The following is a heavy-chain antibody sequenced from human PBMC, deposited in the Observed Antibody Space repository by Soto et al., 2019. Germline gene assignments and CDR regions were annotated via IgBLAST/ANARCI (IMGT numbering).Heavy chain of an antibody. CDR2: ISGSGGST. CDR1: GFPFSSYA. D-gene: IGHD3-3*01. CDR3: SRSNPPQYFDFWSGYSDY. V-gene: IGHV3-23*01. Sequence: GESLKISCVASGFPFSSYAMSWVRQAPGKGLEWVSAISGSGGSTSYADSVKGRFTISRDNSKNTLYLQMNSLRAEDTAVYYCSRSNPPQYFDFWSGYSDYWGLGTLVTVSS. J-gene: IGHJ4*02.